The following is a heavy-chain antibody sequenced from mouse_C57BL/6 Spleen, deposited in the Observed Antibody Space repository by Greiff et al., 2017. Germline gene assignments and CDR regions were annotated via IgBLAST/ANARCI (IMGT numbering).Heavy chain of an antibody. D-gene: IGHD1-1*01. CDR1: GYTFTDYN. Sequence: VQLQQSGPELVKPGASVKIPCKASGYTFTDYNMDWVKQSHGKSLEWIGDINPNNGGTIYNQKFKGKATLTVDKSSSTAYMELRSLTSEDTAVYYCARPHYYGSSPWYFDFWGTGTTVTVSS. V-gene: IGHV1-18*01. J-gene: IGHJ1*03. CDR2: INPNNGGT. CDR3: ARPHYYGSSPWYFDF.